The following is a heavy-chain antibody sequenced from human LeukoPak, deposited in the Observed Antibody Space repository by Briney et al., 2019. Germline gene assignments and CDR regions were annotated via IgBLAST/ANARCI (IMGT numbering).Heavy chain of an antibody. CDR1: GGSISSHY. J-gene: IGHJ3*01. Sequence: SETLSFTCTVSGGSISSHYWSWIRQSPGRGLEWFGFIYQDGGSTYNPSLKSRVTISLDTSKNIFSLKLKSVTAADTGIYYCARQRGSYGDALDLWGQGTMVTVS. CDR2: IYQDGGS. CDR3: ARQRGSYGDALDL. D-gene: IGHD3-16*01. V-gene: IGHV4-59*08.